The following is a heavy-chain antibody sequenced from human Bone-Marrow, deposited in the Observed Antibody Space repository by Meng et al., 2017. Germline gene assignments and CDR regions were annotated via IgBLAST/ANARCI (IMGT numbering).Heavy chain of an antibody. CDR3: ARVYEYSSSWYQRWFDP. CDR2: IIPIFGTA. V-gene: IGHV1-69*01. J-gene: IGHJ5*02. CDR1: GGTFSSYA. D-gene: IGHD6-13*01. Sequence: QGQRVQVGAGVKKPGSSWKVSCKASGGTFSSYAISWVRQAPGQGLEWMGGIIPIFGTANYAQKFQGRVTITTDESTSTAYMELSSLRSEDTAVYYCARVYEYSSSWYQRWFDPWGQGTLVTVSS.